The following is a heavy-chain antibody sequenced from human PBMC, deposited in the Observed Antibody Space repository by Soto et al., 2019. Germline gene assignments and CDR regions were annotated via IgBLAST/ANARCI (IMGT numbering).Heavy chain of an antibody. CDR2: ISARGGTT. CDR3: AKDRGFGAGHGMDV. D-gene: IGHD3-10*01. Sequence: EVQLLESGGDLVQPGGSLRLSCEASGFTFSNYPMSWVRQAPGKGLEWVTGISARGGTTYYVDSVKGRFTISRDNSKNTLYLKMNALRAEDRAVYYCAKDRGFGAGHGMDVWGQGTTVTVSS. V-gene: IGHV3-23*01. J-gene: IGHJ6*02. CDR1: GFTFSNYP.